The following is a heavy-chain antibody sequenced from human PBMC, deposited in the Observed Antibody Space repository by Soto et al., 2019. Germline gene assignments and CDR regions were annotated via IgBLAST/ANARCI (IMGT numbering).Heavy chain of an antibody. CDR3: AIYGGNSVYFDY. CDR1: GGSISSYY. J-gene: IGHJ4*02. Sequence: SETLSLTCTVSGGSISSYYWSWIRQPPGKGLEWIGYVHDSWGSHYNPSLKSRVAISLDTSKSQFSLKLTSVTATDTAVYYCAIYGGNSVYFDYWGQGTLVTVSS. D-gene: IGHD4-17*01. CDR2: VHDSWGS. V-gene: IGHV4-59*08.